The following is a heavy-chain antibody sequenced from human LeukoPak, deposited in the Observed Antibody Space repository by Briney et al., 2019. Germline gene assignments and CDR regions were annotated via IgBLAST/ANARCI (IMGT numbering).Heavy chain of an antibody. CDR2: IYYSGST. Sequence: SETLSLTCTVSGGSISSSSYYWGWIRQPPGKGLERIGSIYYSGSTYYNPSLKSRVTISVDTSKNQFSLKLSSVTAADTAVYYCARAAGLNWFDPWGQGTLVTVSS. V-gene: IGHV4-39*01. D-gene: IGHD6-13*01. J-gene: IGHJ5*02. CDR3: ARAAGLNWFDP. CDR1: GGSISSSSYY.